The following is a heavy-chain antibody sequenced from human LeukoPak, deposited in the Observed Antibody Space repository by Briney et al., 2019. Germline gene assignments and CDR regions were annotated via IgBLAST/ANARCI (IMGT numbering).Heavy chain of an antibody. CDR3: AKSTNGGGYSSSWYWFDP. V-gene: IGHV3-20*04. CDR2: INWNGGST. J-gene: IGHJ5*02. Sequence: GGSLRLSCAASGFTFDDYGMSWVRQAPGKGLEWVSGINWNGGSTGYADSVKGRFTISRDNSKNTLYLQMNSLRAEDTAVYYCAKSTNGGGYSSSWYWFDPWGQGTLVTVSS. CDR1: GFTFDDYG. D-gene: IGHD6-13*01.